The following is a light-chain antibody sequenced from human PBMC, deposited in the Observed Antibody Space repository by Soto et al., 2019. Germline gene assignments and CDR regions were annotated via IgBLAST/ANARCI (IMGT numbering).Light chain of an antibody. CDR1: QSVSSS. CDR3: QQRSDWPAWT. V-gene: IGKV3-11*01. Sequence: NVLTQSPATLSLSPGERATLSCRASQSVSSSLAWYQQKPGLPPRLLIYDASNRAAGIPARFSGSGSGTDFTLTISSLEPEDFAVYYCQQRSDWPAWTFGQGTKVEIK. CDR2: DAS. J-gene: IGKJ1*01.